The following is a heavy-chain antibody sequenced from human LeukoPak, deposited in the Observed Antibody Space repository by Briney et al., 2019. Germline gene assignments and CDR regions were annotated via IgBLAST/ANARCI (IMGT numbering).Heavy chain of an antibody. CDR3: ARGIRPWDIVVVPAAIAAFDI. CDR2: IYYSGSA. J-gene: IGHJ3*02. CDR1: GGSISSSSYY. Sequence: SETLSLTCTVSGGSISSSSYYWGWIRQPPGKGLEWIGSIYYSGSAYYHPSLKSRVTISVDTSKNQFSLKLSSVTAADTAVYYCARGIRPWDIVVVPAAIAAFDIWGQGTMVTVSS. V-gene: IGHV4-39*07. D-gene: IGHD2-2*02.